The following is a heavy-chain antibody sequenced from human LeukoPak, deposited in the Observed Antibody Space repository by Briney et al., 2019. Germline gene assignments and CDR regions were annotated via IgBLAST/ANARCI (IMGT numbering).Heavy chain of an antibody. J-gene: IGHJ4*02. V-gene: IGHV5-51*01. Sequence: GEALKISCKGSGYSFTSYWIGWVRQMPGKGLEWMGIIYPGDSDTRYSPSFQGQVTISADKSISTAYLQWSSLKASDTAMYYCARIKEQWLAYFDYWGQGTLVTVSS. CDR2: IYPGDSDT. CDR1: GYSFTSYW. D-gene: IGHD6-19*01. CDR3: ARIKEQWLAYFDY.